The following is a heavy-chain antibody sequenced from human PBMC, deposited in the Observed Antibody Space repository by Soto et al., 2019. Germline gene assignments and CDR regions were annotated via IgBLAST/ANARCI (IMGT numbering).Heavy chain of an antibody. Sequence: QVQLQESGPGLVKPSQTLSLTCTVSGGSISSVNYYWNWIRQPPGKGLEWIGHIYYSGSTYYNPSLKSRVTISXXTXKXXFSLKLSSVTAADTAMYFCARDLGASYGSMDAFDIWGQGTMVTVSS. CDR1: GGSISSVNYY. D-gene: IGHD5-18*01. CDR3: ARDLGASYGSMDAFDI. J-gene: IGHJ3*02. V-gene: IGHV4-30-4*01. CDR2: IYYSGST.